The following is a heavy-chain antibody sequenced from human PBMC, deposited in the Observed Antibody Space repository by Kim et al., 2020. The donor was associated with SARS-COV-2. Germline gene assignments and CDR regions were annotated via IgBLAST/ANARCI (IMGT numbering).Heavy chain of an antibody. J-gene: IGHJ6*02. V-gene: IGHV4-39*01. CDR2: IYYSGST. CDR1: GGSISSSSYY. Sequence: SETLSLTCTVSGGSISSSSYYWGWIRQPPGKGLEWIGSIYYSGSTYYNPSLKSRVTISVDTSKNQFSLKLSSVTAADTAVYYCAAVATPYYYYGMDVWGQGTTVTVSS. D-gene: IGHD5-12*01. CDR3: AAVATPYYYYGMDV.